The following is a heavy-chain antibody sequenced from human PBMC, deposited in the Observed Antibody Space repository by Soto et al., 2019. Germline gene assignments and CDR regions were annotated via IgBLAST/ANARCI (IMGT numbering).Heavy chain of an antibody. CDR1: GGSISSSSYY. Sequence: QLQLQESGPGLVKPSETLSLTCTVSGGSISSSSYYWGWIRQPPGKGLEWIGSIYYSGSTYYNPSPTRRHTLAEDTSHNQFSLKLSSVTAPDTAVDYCAALWALPSWGSYRYTPRPPYYFDYWGQGTLVTVSS. V-gene: IGHV4-39*01. D-gene: IGHD3-16*02. J-gene: IGHJ4*02. CDR2: IYYSGST. CDR3: AALWALPSWGSYRYTPRPPYYFDY.